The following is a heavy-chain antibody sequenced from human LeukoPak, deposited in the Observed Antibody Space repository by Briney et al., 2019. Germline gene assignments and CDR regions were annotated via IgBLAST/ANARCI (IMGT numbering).Heavy chain of an antibody. CDR2: ISGSGGST. CDR1: GFTFSSYA. J-gene: IGHJ4*02. CDR3: AKDFMRSGYYQPFDY. Sequence: PGGSLRLSCAASGFTFSSYAMSWVRQAPGKGLEWVSAISGSGGSTYYADSVKGRSTLSRDNSKNTLYLQMNSLRAEDTAVYYCAKDFMRSGYYQPFDYWGQGTLVTVSS. D-gene: IGHD3-3*01. V-gene: IGHV3-23*01.